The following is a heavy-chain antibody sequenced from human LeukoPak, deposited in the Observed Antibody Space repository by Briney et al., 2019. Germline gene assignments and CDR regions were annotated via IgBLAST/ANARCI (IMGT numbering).Heavy chain of an antibody. V-gene: IGHV4-59*01. Sequence: ASETLSLTCTVSGGSISSYYWSWIRQPPGKGLEWIGYIYYSGSTNYNPSLKSRVTISVDTSKNQFSLKLSSVTAADTAVYYCANGNRCTSPNCLGYYYFYMDVWGKGTTVTVSS. CDR3: ANGNRCTSPNCLGYYYFYMDV. D-gene: IGHD2-8*01. CDR2: IYYSGST. CDR1: GGSISSYY. J-gene: IGHJ6*03.